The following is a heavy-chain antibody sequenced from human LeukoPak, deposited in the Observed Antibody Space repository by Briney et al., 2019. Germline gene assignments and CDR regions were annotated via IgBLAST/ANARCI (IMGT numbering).Heavy chain of an antibody. Sequence: SETLSLTCTVSGGSISSYYWSWIRQPPGKGLEWIGYIYYSGSTNYNPSLKSRVTISVDTSKDQFSLKLSSVTAADTAVYYCARVRGYSYGYIEYWGQGTLVTVSS. CDR1: GGSISSYY. D-gene: IGHD5-18*01. J-gene: IGHJ4*02. CDR3: ARVRGYSYGYIEY. V-gene: IGHV4-59*01. CDR2: IYYSGST.